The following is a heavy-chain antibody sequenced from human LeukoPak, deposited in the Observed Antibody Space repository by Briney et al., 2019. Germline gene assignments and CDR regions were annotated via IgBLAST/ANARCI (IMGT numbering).Heavy chain of an antibody. J-gene: IGHJ6*02. CDR3: AKSERLLWFGESVYYYYGMDV. CDR1: GFTFSSYA. D-gene: IGHD3-10*01. CDR2: ISGSGGST. Sequence: GGSLRLSCAASGFTFSSYAMSWVRQAPGKGLEWVSAISGSGGSTYYADSVKGRFTISRDNSKNTLYLQMNSLRAEDTAVYYCAKSERLLWFGESVYYYYGMDVWGQGTTVTVSS. V-gene: IGHV3-23*01.